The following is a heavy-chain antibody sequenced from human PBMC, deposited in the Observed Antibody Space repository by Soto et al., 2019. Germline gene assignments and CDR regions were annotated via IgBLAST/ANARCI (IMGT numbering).Heavy chain of an antibody. J-gene: IGHJ4*02. V-gene: IGHV3-30*18. D-gene: IGHD3-3*01. CDR1: GFTFSSYG. CDR3: AKDGVAVNFDY. CDR2: ISYDGSNK. Sequence: QVLLVESGGGVVQPGRSLRLSCAASGFTFSSYGMHWVRQAPGKGLEWVAVISYDGSNKYYADSVKGRFTISRDNSKNTLYLQMNSLRAEDTAVYYCAKDGVAVNFDYWGQGTLVTVSS.